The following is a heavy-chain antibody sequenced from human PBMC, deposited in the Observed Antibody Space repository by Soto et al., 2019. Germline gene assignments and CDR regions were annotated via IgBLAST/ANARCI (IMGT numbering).Heavy chain of an antibody. CDR2: ISWNSGST. V-gene: IGHV3-9*01. Sequence: EVDLVESGGGLAQPGRSLRLSCVASGFTFDDHGMHRVRQIPGRGLEWVSGISWNSGSTHYNPSLKSRVTISVDKSKNQFSLEVRSVTAADTAVYYCARAQWDYAILTGRLWGAFDILGQGTMVTVSS. J-gene: IGHJ3*02. CDR1: GFTFDDHG. CDR3: ARAQWDYAILTGRLWGAFDI. D-gene: IGHD3-9*01.